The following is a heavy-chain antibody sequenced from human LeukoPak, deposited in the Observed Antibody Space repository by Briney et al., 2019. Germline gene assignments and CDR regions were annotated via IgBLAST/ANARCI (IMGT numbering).Heavy chain of an antibody. CDR3: ARDHWFKSSKKWDYNGMDV. V-gene: IGHV4-39*07. D-gene: IGHD3-9*01. Sequence: ETLSLTCTVSGGSISSSSYYWGWIRQPPGKGLEWIGSIYYSGSTYYNPSLKSRVTISVDTSKNQFSLKLSSVTAADTAVYYCARDHWFKSSKKWDYNGMDVWGQGTTVIVSS. CDR1: GGSISSSSYY. CDR2: IYYSGST. J-gene: IGHJ6*02.